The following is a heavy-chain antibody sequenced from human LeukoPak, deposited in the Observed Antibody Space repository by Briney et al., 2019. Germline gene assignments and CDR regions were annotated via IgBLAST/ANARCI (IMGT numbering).Heavy chain of an antibody. V-gene: IGHV3-23*01. CDR3: AKDWDGSGYFSIPNY. D-gene: IGHD3-22*01. Sequence: GGSLRLSCAASGFTFSNYAMTWVRQAPGKGLEWVSTISGRDDSTYYADSVKGRFTISRDNSKNTLYLQMNSLRAEDTAVYYCAKDWDGSGYFSIPNYWGQGTLVTVSS. CDR2: ISGRDDST. J-gene: IGHJ4*02. CDR1: GFTFSNYA.